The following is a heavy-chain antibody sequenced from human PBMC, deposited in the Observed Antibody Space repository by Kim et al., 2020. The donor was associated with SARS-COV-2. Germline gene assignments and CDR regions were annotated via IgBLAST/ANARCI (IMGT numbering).Heavy chain of an antibody. J-gene: IGHJ4*02. CDR3: ARKSGSYYDY. Sequence: SETLSLTCTVSGGSISSSSYYWGWIRQPPGKGLEWIGSIYYSGSTYYNPSLKSRVTISVDTSKNQFSLKLSSVTAADTAVYYCARKSGSYYDYWGQGTLVTVSS. D-gene: IGHD1-26*01. CDR2: IYYSGST. V-gene: IGHV4-39*01. CDR1: GGSISSSSYY.